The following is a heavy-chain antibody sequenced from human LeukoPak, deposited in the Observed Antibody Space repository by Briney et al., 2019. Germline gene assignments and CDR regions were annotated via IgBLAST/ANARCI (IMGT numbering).Heavy chain of an antibody. CDR1: GYTFRSYG. CDR3: ARDPYGSGSTGFDI. CDR2: IWYDGSNK. J-gene: IGHJ3*02. Sequence: PGRSPRLSCAASGYTFRSYGMHWVRQAPGKGLEWVAVIWYDGSNKYYADSVKGRFIISRDNSKNTLYMQVNSLRAEDTAVYYCARDPYGSGSTGFDIWGQGTMVTVSS. D-gene: IGHD3-10*01. V-gene: IGHV3-33*01.